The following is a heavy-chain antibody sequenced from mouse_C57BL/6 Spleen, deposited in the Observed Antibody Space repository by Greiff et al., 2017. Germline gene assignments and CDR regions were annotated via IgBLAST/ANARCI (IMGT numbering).Heavy chain of an antibody. CDR1: GYTFTSYW. V-gene: IGHV1-50*01. D-gene: IGHD3-1*01. CDR2: LDPSDSYT. CDR3: ARKGGSTGAMDY. J-gene: IGHJ4*01. Sequence: VQLQQPGAELVKPGASVKLSCKASGYTFTSYWMQWVQQRPGQGLEWIGELDPSDSYTNSNQKFKGKATFTVDTSSSTAYMQLSSLTSKDSAVYYCARKGGSTGAMDYWGQGTSVTVSS.